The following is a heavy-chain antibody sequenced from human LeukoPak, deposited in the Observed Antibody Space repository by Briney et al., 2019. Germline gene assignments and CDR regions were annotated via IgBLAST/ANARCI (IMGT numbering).Heavy chain of an antibody. V-gene: IGHV3-48*01. CDR1: GFTFSSYE. J-gene: IGHJ5*02. Sequence: GGSLRLSCAASGFTFSSYEMNWVRQAPGKGLEWVSYISSSSSTIYYADSVKGRFTISRDNAKNSLYLQMNSLRAEDTAVYYCARDVSGRDSSSASWGQGTLVTVSS. CDR2: ISSSSSTI. CDR3: ARDVSGRDSSSAS. D-gene: IGHD6-6*01.